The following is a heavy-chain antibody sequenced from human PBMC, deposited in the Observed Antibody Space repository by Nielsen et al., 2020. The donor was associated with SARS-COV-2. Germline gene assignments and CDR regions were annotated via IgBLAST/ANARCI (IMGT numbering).Heavy chain of an antibody. Sequence: GESLKISCKGSGYSFTSYWIGWVRQMPGKGLEWMGIIYPGDSDTRYSPSFQGQVTISADKSISTAYLQWDRLEASDTAVYYCARLPYDSSNCYHYYFDYWGLGTLVTVSS. J-gene: IGHJ4*02. D-gene: IGHD3-22*01. CDR2: IYPGDSDT. CDR1: GYSFTSYW. CDR3: ARLPYDSSNCYHYYFDY. V-gene: IGHV5-51*01.